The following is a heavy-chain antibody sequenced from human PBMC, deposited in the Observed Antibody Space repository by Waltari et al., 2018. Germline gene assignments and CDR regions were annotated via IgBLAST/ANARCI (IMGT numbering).Heavy chain of an antibody. J-gene: IGHJ1*01. CDR1: GYTFTSYA. CDR2: INTNTVNP. CDR3: ATSKLSIAAAGRAEYFQH. D-gene: IGHD6-13*01. Sequence: QVQLVQSGSELKKPGASVKVSCKASGYTFTSYAMNWVRQAPGQGLEWMGWINTNTVNPTYAQGFTGRFVFSVDTSVSTAYLQLSSLKAEDTAVYYCATSKLSIAAAGRAEYFQHWGQGTLVTVSS. V-gene: IGHV7-4-1*02.